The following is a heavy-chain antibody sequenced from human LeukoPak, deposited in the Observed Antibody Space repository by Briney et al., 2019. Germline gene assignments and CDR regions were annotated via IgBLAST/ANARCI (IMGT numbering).Heavy chain of an antibody. CDR3: ARDLGYSGSYIDY. CDR2: ISSSSTYI. CDR1: GFAFSAYS. Sequence: GGSLRLSCAASGFAFSAYSMNWVRHAPGKGLEWVSSISSSSTYIYYADSVRGRFTISRDNAKNSLYLQMNSLRAEDTAVYYCARDLGYSGSYIDYWGQGSLVTVSS. J-gene: IGHJ4*02. D-gene: IGHD1-26*01. V-gene: IGHV3-21*01.